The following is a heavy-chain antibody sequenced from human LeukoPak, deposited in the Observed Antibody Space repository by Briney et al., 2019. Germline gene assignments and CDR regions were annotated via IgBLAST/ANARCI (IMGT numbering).Heavy chain of an antibody. CDR3: ARGRGRYSSSSLFGY. Sequence: ASVRVSFKASGYTFTSYDINWVRQAPGQGLEWMGWMNPNSGNTGYAQKFQGRVTMTRNTSISTAYMELSSLRSEDTAVYYCARGRGRYSSSSLFGYWGQGTLVTVSS. D-gene: IGHD6-6*01. CDR1: GYTFTSYD. CDR2: MNPNSGNT. V-gene: IGHV1-8*01. J-gene: IGHJ4*02.